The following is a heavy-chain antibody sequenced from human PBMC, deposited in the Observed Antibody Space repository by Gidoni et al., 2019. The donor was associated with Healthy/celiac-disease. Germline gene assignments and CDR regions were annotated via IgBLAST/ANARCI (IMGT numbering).Heavy chain of an antibody. CDR2: ST. CDR3: ARRSCSSTSCRYYYYYYMDV. D-gene: IGHD2-2*01. V-gene: IGHV4-39*01. J-gene: IGHJ6*03. Sequence: STYYNPSLKSRVTISVDTSKNQFSLKLSSVTAADTAVYYCARRSCSSTSCRYYYYYYMDVWGKGTTVTVSS.